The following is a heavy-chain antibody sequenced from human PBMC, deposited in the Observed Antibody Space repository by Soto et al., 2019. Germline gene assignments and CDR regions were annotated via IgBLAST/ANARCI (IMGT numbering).Heavy chain of an antibody. CDR1: GFTFSSYG. J-gene: IGHJ6*02. V-gene: IGHV3-33*01. CDR3: ARDVTAGWYNYGMDV. D-gene: IGHD1-20*01. CDR2: IWYDGSNK. Sequence: GGSLRLSCAASGFTFSSYGMHWVRQAPGKGLEWVAVIWYDGSNKYYADSVKGRFTISRDNSKNTLYLQMNSLRAEDTAVYYCARDVTAGWYNYGMDVWGQGTTVTVSS.